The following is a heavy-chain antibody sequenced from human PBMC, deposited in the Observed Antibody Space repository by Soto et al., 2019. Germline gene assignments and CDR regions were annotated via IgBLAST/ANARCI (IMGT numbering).Heavy chain of an antibody. D-gene: IGHD2-15*01. J-gene: IGHJ3*02. CDR3: AKEGCGIIVVVVAATQAFDI. Sequence: EVQLLESGGGLVQPGGSLRLSCAASRFTFSSYAMSWVRQAPGKGLEWVSAISGSGGSTYYADSVKGRFTISRDNSKNTLYLQMNSLRAEDTAVYYCAKEGCGIIVVVVAATQAFDIWGQGTMLTVSS. CDR2: ISGSGGST. CDR1: RFTFSSYA. V-gene: IGHV3-23*01.